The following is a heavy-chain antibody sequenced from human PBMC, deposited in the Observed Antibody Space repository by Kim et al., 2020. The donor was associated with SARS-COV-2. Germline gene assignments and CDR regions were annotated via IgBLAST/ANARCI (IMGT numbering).Heavy chain of an antibody. D-gene: IGHD6-19*01. CDR3: ARQVASIAVAGGMDV. J-gene: IGHJ6*02. CDR1: GYSFTSYW. V-gene: IGHV5-51*01. Sequence: GESLKISCKGSGYSFTSYWIGWVRQMPGKGLEWMGIIYPGDSDTRYSPSFQGQVTISADKSISTAYLQWSSLKASDTAMYYCARQVASIAVAGGMDVWGQGTTVTVSS. CDR2: IYPGDSDT.